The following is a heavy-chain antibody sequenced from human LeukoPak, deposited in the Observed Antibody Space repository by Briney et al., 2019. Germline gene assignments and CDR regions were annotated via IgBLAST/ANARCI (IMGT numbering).Heavy chain of an antibody. CDR3: AMEYSSGWYDLDY. CDR1: GFTFDDYA. J-gene: IGHJ4*02. CDR2: ISGDGGST. D-gene: IGHD6-19*01. V-gene: IGHV3-43*02. Sequence: GGSLRLSCAASGFTFDDYAMHWVRQAPGKGLEWVSLISGDGGSTYYADSVKGRFTISRDNSKNSLYLQTNSLRTEDTALYYCAMEYSSGWYDLDYWGQGTLVTVSS.